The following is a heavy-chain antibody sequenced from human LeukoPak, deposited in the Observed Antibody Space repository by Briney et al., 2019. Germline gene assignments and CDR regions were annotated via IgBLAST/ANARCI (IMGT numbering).Heavy chain of an antibody. V-gene: IGHV4-4*09. CDR3: PRLFRVGSTPTTYYYYYYMDV. D-gene: IGHD1-26*01. CDR1: GGSISSYY. J-gene: IGHJ6*03. Sequence: SETLSLTCTVSGGSISSYYWSWIRQPPGKGLEWIGYIYTSGAANYNPSLKSRVTISVATSKNQFSLNLRSVTAADTAVYYCPRLFRVGSTPTTYYYYYYMDVWGKGTTVTVSS. CDR2: IYTSGAA.